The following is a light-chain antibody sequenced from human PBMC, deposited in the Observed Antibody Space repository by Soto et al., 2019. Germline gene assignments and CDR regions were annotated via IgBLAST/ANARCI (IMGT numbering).Light chain of an antibody. CDR2: GAS. J-gene: IGKJ1*01. Sequence: EIVMTQSPATLSVSPGERATLSCRASQSVSSNLAWYQQKPGQAPRLLIYGASTRATGIPARFSGSGSGTEFTLTISSLQSEDFAVYYCQQYNNRTVGQGTKVEIK. V-gene: IGKV3-15*01. CDR1: QSVSSN. CDR3: QQYNNRT.